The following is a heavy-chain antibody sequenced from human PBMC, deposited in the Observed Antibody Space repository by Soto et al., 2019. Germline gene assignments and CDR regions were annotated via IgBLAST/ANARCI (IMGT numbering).Heavy chain of an antibody. V-gene: IGHV4-59*01. D-gene: IGHD6-19*01. CDR3: ARSVAVPGAHIDY. CDR2: VYYTGST. CDR1: CGSISGSY. Sequence: PXESLSIPLTVSCGSISGSYWSWIRQSPGKGLEWLGYVYYTGSTNYSPSLRSRVSISVDTSKNEFSLRLSSVTAADTAVYFCARSVAVPGAHIDYWGQGTQVTVSS. J-gene: IGHJ4*02.